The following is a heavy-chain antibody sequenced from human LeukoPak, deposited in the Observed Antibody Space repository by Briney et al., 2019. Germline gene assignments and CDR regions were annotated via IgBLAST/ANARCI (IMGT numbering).Heavy chain of an antibody. CDR1: GYSFSAYW. Sequence: GESLKISCKGSGYSFSAYWIGWVRQMPGNGLEWMGIIYPGDSDTRYSPSFQGQVTISADKYISTTYLQWSSLKASDTAMYYCARSDGSGSFPPYFDYWGQGTLVTVSS. CDR2: IYPGDSDT. D-gene: IGHD3-10*01. V-gene: IGHV5-51*01. J-gene: IGHJ4*02. CDR3: ARSDGSGSFPPYFDY.